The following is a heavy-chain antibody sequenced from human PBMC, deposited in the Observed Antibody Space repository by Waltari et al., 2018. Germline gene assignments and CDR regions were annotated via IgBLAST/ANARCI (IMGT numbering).Heavy chain of an antibody. CDR1: GYSISSGYY. Sequence: QVQLQESGPGLVKPSETLPLTCAVPGYSISSGYYWGWIRRPPGKGLEWIGSIYHSGSTYYNPSLKSRVTISVDTSKNQFSLKLSSVTAADTAVYYCARGLAGNWYFDLWGRGTLVTVSS. CDR3: ARGLAGNWYFDL. D-gene: IGHD6-13*01. V-gene: IGHV4-38-2*01. J-gene: IGHJ2*01. CDR2: IYHSGST.